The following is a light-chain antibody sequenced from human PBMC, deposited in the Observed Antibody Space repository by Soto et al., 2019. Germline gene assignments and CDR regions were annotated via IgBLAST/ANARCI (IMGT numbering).Light chain of an antibody. CDR1: SGHINYA. CDR2: LNSDGSH. V-gene: IGLV4-69*01. J-gene: IGLJ2*01. Sequence: QSVLTQSPSASASLGASVKLTRTLSSGHINYAIAWHQQQPEKGPRYLMKLNSDGSHTKGDGIPDRFSGSSSESERHLTISSLQSEDEADYYCQTWGTAIHDVVFGGGTKLTVL. CDR3: QTWGTAIHDVV.